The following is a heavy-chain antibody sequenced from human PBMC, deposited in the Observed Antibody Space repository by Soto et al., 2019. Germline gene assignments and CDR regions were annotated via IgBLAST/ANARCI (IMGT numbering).Heavy chain of an antibody. CDR3: ARSVFT. CDR1: GGSISSGAYY. J-gene: IGHJ5*02. CDR2: IYYSKST. D-gene: IGHD3-10*02. V-gene: IGHV4-31*03. Sequence: QVQLQESGPGLVKPSQTLSLTCTVSGGSISSGAYYWSWIRQHPGKGLEWFGYIYYSKSTYYNPCCKSRVSISLDTSKNQFSLKLTSVTAADTAVYYCARSVFTWGQGTLVTVSS.